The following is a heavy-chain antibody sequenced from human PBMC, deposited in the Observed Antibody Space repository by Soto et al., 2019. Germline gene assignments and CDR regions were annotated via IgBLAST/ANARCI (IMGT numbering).Heavy chain of an antibody. D-gene: IGHD3-16*01. J-gene: IGHJ4*02. CDR3: ASVTFGGIVLAH. CDR1: AASFSKYY. Sequence: ETLSLTCTVSAASFSKYYWTWIRQPPGKGLEWIGYIYFNGNTKYNPSLEGRLTISIDTSKKEFSLKLTSVTAADAAVYYCASVTFGGIVLAHWGQGTLVTVSS. CDR2: IYFNGNT. V-gene: IGHV4-59*01.